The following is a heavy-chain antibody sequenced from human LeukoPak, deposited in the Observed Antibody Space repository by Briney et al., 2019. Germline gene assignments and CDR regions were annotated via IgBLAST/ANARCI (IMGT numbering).Heavy chain of an antibody. CDR3: ARVVTMVRGSHYYYGMDV. CDR1: GFTFSSYS. Sequence: GRSLRLSCAASGFTFSSYSMNWVRQAPGKGLEWVSSISSSSSYIYYADSVKGRFTISRDNAKNSLYLQMNSLRAEDTAVYYCARVVTMVRGSHYYYGMDVWGQGTTVTVSS. V-gene: IGHV3-21*01. D-gene: IGHD3-10*01. J-gene: IGHJ6*02. CDR2: ISSSSSYI.